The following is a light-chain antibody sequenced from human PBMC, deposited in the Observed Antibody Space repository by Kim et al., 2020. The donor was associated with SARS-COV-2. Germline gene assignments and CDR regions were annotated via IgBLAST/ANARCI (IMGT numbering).Light chain of an antibody. V-gene: IGKV3-11*01. Sequence: LSLSPGETATLSCRASQSVSDFLAWYQQKPGQAPRLLIYDASNRAPGIPARFSASGSGTDFTLTISSLEPEDFAVYYCQQRTNWPPFTFGQGTKLEIK. CDR1: QSVSDF. CDR2: DAS. CDR3: QQRTNWPPFT. J-gene: IGKJ2*01.